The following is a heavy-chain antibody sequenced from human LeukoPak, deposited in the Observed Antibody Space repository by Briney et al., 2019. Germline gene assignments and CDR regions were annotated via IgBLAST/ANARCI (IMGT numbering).Heavy chain of an antibody. CDR3: ARETAAGSYLFDY. J-gene: IGHJ4*02. Sequence: GESLRLSCAASGFSVSRYWMHWVRQAPGKGLEWVAVIWYDGSNKYYADSVKGRFTISRDNSKNTLYLQMNSLRAEDTAVYYCARETAAGSYLFDYWGQGTLVTVSS. CDR2: IWYDGSNK. CDR1: GFSVSRYW. D-gene: IGHD6-13*01. V-gene: IGHV3-33*01.